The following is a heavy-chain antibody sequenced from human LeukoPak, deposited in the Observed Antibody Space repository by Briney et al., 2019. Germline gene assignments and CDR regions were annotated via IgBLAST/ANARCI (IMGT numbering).Heavy chain of an antibody. D-gene: IGHD2-2*01. CDR2: IWYDGSNK. V-gene: IGHV3-33*06. J-gene: IGHJ4*02. CDR1: GFTFSSYG. CDR3: AKDPVGPAAPTHFDY. Sequence: GGSLRLSCAASGFTFSSYGMHWVRQAPGKGLEWVAVIWYDGSNKYYADSVKGRFTISRDNSKNTLYLQMNSLRAEDTAVYYCAKDPVGPAAPTHFDYWGQGTLVTVSS.